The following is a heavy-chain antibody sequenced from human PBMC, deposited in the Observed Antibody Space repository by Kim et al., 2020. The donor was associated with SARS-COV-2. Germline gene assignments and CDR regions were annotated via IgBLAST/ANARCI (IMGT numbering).Heavy chain of an antibody. CDR2: INHSGST. CDR1: GGSFSGYY. CDR3: ARGLASAYYSMIVVVLTGNYFDY. J-gene: IGHJ4*02. D-gene: IGHD3-22*01. V-gene: IGHV4-34*01. Sequence: SETLSLTCAVYGGSFSGYYWSWIRQPPGKGLEWIGEINHSGSTNYNPSLKSRVTISVDTSKNQFSLKLSSVTAADTAVYYCARGLASAYYSMIVVVLTGNYFDYWGQGTLVTVSS.